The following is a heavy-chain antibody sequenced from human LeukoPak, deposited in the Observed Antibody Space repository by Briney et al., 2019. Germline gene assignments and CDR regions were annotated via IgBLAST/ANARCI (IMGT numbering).Heavy chain of an antibody. V-gene: IGHV5-10-1*01. CDR1: RYSFTSYW. CDR2: IDPSDSYT. D-gene: IGHD1-1*01. CDR3: AIQTHSHWFDP. Sequence: GESLKISCKGSRYSFTSYWISWVRQMPGKGLEWMGRIDPSDSYTNYSPSFQGHVTISADKSISTAYLQWSSLKASDTAMYYCAIQTHSHWFDPWGQGTLVTVSS. J-gene: IGHJ5*02.